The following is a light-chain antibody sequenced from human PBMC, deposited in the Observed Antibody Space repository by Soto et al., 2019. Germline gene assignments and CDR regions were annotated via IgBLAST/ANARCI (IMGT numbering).Light chain of an antibody. Sequence: DIQMTQSPTSLSASVGDRVIITCRTSQSISNYLNWYQHKVGQAPKLLIYAASTLQTGVPPRFSGSGSGTDFTLTISSLQPEDFATYYCQQSSSTPTFGQGTRLDIK. CDR3: QQSSSTPT. J-gene: IGKJ5*01. V-gene: IGKV1-39*01. CDR2: AAS. CDR1: QSISNY.